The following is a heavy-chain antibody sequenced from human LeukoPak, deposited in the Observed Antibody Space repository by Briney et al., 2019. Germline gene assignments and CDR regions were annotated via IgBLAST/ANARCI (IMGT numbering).Heavy chain of an antibody. CDR3: ARRRRCSGGSCYSLYYFDY. J-gene: IGHJ4*02. D-gene: IGHD2-15*01. CDR1: GFTFSSYG. Sequence: GGSLRLSCAASGFTFSSYGMHWVRQAPGKGLEWVSYISSFSGTINYADSVKGRFTISRDNAKNSLYLQMNSLRAEDTAVYYCARRRRCSGGSCYSLYYFDYWGQGTLVTVSS. CDR2: ISSFSGTI. V-gene: IGHV3-48*01.